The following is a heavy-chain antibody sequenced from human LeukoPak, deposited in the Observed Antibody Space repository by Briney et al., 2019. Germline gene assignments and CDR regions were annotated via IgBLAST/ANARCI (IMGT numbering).Heavy chain of an antibody. Sequence: ASVKVSCKASGYTFTSFGISWVRQAPGQGLEWMGWISAYNGNTNYAQKLQGRVTMTTATSTSTAYMELRSLRSDDTAVYYCARALGEWGAIFFDYWGQGTLVTVSS. V-gene: IGHV1-18*01. CDR1: GYTFTSFG. CDR2: ISAYNGNT. D-gene: IGHD3-16*01. CDR3: ARALGEWGAIFFDY. J-gene: IGHJ4*02.